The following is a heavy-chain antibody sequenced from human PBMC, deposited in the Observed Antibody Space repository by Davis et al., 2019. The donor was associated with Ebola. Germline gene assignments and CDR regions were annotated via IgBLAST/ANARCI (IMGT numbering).Heavy chain of an antibody. V-gene: IGHV3-7*03. CDR3: ARDKIVGATKADY. D-gene: IGHD1-26*01. J-gene: IGHJ4*02. CDR1: GFTFSSYA. CDR2: MKQDGSEK. Sequence: GGSLRLSCAASGFTFSSYAMHWVRQAPGKGLEWVANMKQDGSEKYYGDSMKGRFTISRDNTKNSLYLQMNNLRAEDTAIYYCARDKIVGATKADYWGQGTLVTVSS.